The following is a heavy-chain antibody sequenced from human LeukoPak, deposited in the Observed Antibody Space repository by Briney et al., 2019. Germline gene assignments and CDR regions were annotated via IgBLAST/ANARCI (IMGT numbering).Heavy chain of an antibody. V-gene: IGHV4-39*01. D-gene: IGHD1-7*01. CDR2: IYYSGST. CDR3: ARNWNYGLGPFDI. Sequence: PSETLSLTCTVSGGSISSSSYYWGWIRQPPGKGLEWIGSIYYSGSTYYNPSLKSRVTISVDTSKNQFSLKLSSVTAADTAVYYCARNWNYGLGPFDIWGPGIMVIVSP. CDR1: GGSISSSSYY. J-gene: IGHJ3*02.